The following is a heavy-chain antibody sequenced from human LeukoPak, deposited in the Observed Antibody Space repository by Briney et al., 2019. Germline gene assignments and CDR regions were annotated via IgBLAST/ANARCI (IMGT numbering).Heavy chain of an antibody. CDR3: ARINYDFPLYYMDV. D-gene: IGHD3-3*01. CDR1: GYTFTGYY. Sequence: ASVKVSCKASGYTFTGYYMHWVRQAPGQGLEWMGWINTNSGGTNYTQKFQSRVTMTRDTSISTSYMELSRLRSDDTAVYYCARINYDFPLYYMDVWGKGTTVTVSS. V-gene: IGHV1-2*02. J-gene: IGHJ6*03. CDR2: INTNSGGT.